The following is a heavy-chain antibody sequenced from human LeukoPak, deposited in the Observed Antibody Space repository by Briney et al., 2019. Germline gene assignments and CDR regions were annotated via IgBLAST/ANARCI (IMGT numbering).Heavy chain of an antibody. V-gene: IGHV3-48*02. Sequence: PGGSLRLSCAASGFTFNIYSMNWVRQAPGAGLEWVSWISSSGSTIYYADSVKGRFTISRDNAKNSLYLQMNSLRDEDTAVYYCARGREHDYWGQGTLVTVSS. D-gene: IGHD1/OR15-1a*01. CDR1: GFTFNIYS. CDR2: ISSSGSTI. CDR3: ARGREHDY. J-gene: IGHJ4*02.